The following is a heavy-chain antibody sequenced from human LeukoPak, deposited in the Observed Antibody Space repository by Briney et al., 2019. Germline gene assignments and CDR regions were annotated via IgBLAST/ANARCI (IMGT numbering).Heavy chain of an antibody. CDR2: IYYSGST. J-gene: IGHJ3*02. V-gene: IGHV4-31*03. CDR3: ARGIGNGQQLPRGAFDI. D-gene: IGHD6-13*01. CDR1: GGSISSGGYY. Sequence: SETLSLTCTVSGGSISSGGYYWSWIRQHPGKGLEWIGYIYYSGSTYYNPSLKSRVTISVDTSKNQFSLKLSSVTAADTAVYYCARGIGNGQQLPRGAFDIWGQGTMVTVSS.